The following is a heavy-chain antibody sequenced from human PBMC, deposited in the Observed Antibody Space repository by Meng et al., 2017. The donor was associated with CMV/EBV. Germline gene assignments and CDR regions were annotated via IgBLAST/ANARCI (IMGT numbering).Heavy chain of an antibody. CDR2: IKQDGSEK. CDR1: GFTFSRYW. D-gene: IGHD2-8*01. J-gene: IGHJ3*02. Sequence: GESLKISCAASGFTFSRYWMSWVRQAPGKGLEWVANIKQDGSEKYYVDSVKGRFTISRDNAKNSLYLQMNSLRAEDTAVYYWARDQILTRPGAFDIWGQGTMVTVSS. V-gene: IGHV3-7*01. CDR3: ARDQILTRPGAFDI.